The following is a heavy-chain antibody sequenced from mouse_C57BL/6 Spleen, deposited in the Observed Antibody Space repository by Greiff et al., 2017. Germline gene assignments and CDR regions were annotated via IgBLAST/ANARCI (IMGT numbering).Heavy chain of an antibody. CDR3: SITGTYYAIDY. D-gene: IGHD4-1*01. V-gene: IGHV1-74*01. CDR2: INPSDSDT. J-gene: IGHJ4*01. Sequence: VQLQQSGADLVKPGASVKVSCTASGYTFTSYWMHWVKQRPGQGLEWIGRINPSDSDTNYNQKFKGKATLTVDTSSSTAYMQLSSLTSEDSAVYICSITGTYYAIDYWGQGTSVTVSS. CDR1: GYTFTSYW.